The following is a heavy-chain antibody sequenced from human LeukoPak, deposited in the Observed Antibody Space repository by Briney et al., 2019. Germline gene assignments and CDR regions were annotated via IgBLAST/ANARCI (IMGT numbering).Heavy chain of an antibody. CDR2: INPNSGGT. D-gene: IGHD5-12*01. CDR3: ATDNYNGYSGYDLGELRFDP. V-gene: IGHV1-2*02. J-gene: IGHJ5*02. Sequence: ASVKVSCKASGYTFTGYYMHWVRQAPGQGLEWMGWINPNSGGTNYAQKFQGRVTMTRDTSISTAYMELSRLRSDDTAVYYCATDNYNGYSGYDLGELRFDPWGQGTLVTVSS. CDR1: GYTFTGYY.